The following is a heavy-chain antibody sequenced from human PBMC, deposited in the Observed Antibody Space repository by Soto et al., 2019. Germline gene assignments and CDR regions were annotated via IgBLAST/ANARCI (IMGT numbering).Heavy chain of an antibody. V-gene: IGHV1-18*01. CDR1: GFTFTNYA. D-gene: IGHD6-19*01. CDR2: ISAYNGNR. CDR3: ARVSSGWYYWFDP. J-gene: IGHJ5*02. Sequence: ASVKVSCKASGFTFTNYAINWVRQAPGQGLEWMGWISAYNGNRNYAQKFQDRVTMIIDTSTTTAYMELTSLRSDDTAVYYCARVSSGWYYWFDPWGQGTLVTVSS.